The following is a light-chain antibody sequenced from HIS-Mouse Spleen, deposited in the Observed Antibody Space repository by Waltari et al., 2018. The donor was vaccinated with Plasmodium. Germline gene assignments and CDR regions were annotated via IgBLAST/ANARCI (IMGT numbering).Light chain of an antibody. CDR3: QQYNSYSWT. CDR1: QIISSW. Sequence: DIQMIQYPSALSASVGARVTITCRASQIISSWLAWNQQKTGKAPKRLIYKASSLESGVPSRFSGSGSVTEFTLTISSLQPDDFATYYCQQYNSYSWTFGQGTKVEIK. J-gene: IGKJ1*01. CDR2: KAS. V-gene: IGKV1-5*03.